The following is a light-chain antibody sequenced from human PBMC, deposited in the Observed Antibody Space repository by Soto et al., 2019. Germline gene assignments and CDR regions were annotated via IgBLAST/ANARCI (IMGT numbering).Light chain of an antibody. CDR2: EVS. Sequence: QSALTQPASVSGSPGQSITISCTGTSSDVGGYNYVSWYQQHPGKAPKLMIYEVSHRPSGVSNRFSGSKSGNTASLTISGLQAEDEADYYCSSYTSTTPYVFGTGTKV. J-gene: IGLJ1*01. CDR3: SSYTSTTPYV. CDR1: SSDVGGYNY. V-gene: IGLV2-14*01.